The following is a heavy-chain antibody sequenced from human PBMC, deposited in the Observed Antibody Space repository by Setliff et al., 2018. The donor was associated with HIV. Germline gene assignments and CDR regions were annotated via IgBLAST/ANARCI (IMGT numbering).Heavy chain of an antibody. J-gene: IGHJ4*02. CDR3: AREEDGEP. CDR1: GYTFSAYH. V-gene: IGHV1-2*06. D-gene: IGHD3-10*01. Sequence: ASVKVSCKASGYTFSAYHMDWVRQAPGQGLEWMGRINPNRGGTHFAQKFQGRVTLTRDTSISTAHMELTRLTADDTAVYYCAREEDGEPWGQGTLVTVSS. CDR2: INPNRGGT.